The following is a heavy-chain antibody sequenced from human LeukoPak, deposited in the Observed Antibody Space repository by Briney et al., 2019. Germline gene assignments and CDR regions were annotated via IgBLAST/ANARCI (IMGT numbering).Heavy chain of an antibody. D-gene: IGHD6-19*01. Sequence: ASVKVSCKASGYTFTNYAVNWVRQAPGQGLEWMGWISAYNGNTDYAQKLQGRVTMTRDTSTSTVYMELSSLRSGDTAVYYCARFAVHRRLAVAGQFGLDYWGQGTLVTVSS. CDR2: ISAYNGNT. CDR1: GYTFTNYA. V-gene: IGHV1-18*01. CDR3: ARFAVHRRLAVAGQFGLDY. J-gene: IGHJ4*02.